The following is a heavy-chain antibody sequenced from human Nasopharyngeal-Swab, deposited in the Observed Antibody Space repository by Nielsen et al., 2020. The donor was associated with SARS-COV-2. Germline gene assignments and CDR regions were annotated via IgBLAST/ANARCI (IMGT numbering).Heavy chain of an antibody. Sequence: GESLKISCAASGFVFSGSAIHWVRQASGKGLGWVGRIGDKAHNYATTYAASVKGRFTISRDDSKNTAFLQMDSLNTEGTALYYCTTDYYFDYWGQGTLVTVSS. V-gene: IGHV3-73*01. J-gene: IGHJ4*02. CDR3: TTDYYFDY. D-gene: IGHD4/OR15-4a*01. CDR1: GFVFSGSA. CDR2: IGDKAHNYAT.